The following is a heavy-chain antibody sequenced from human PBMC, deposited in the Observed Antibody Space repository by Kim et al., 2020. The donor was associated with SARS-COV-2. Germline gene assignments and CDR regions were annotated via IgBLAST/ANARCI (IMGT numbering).Heavy chain of an antibody. CDR3: ARETDILTGYFL. V-gene: IGHV5-51*01. D-gene: IGHD3-9*01. Sequence: RYSPSFQGQVTISADKSISTAYLQWSSLKASDTAMYYCARETDILTGYFLWGQGTLVTVSS. J-gene: IGHJ4*02.